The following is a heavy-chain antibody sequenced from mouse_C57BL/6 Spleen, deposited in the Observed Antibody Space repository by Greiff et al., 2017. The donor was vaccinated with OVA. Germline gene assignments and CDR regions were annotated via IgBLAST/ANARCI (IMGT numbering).Heavy chain of an antibody. CDR3: LHYYGSSYWYFDV. CDR1: GYAFSSSW. CDR2: IYPGDGDT. V-gene: IGHV1-82*01. J-gene: IGHJ1*03. D-gene: IGHD1-1*01. Sequence: QVQLKQSGPELVKPGASVQISCKASGYAFSSSWLNWVKQRPGKGLEWIGRIYPGDGDTNYNGKFKGKATLTADKSSSTAYMQRSSLTSEDSAVYFCLHYYGSSYWYFDVWGTGTTVTVSS.